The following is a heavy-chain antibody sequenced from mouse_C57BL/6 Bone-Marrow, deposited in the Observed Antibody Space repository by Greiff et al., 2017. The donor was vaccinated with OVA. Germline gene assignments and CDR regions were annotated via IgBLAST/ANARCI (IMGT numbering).Heavy chain of an antibody. V-gene: IGHV1-82*01. CDR2: IYPGDGDT. Sequence: VQLQQSGPELVKPGASVKISCKASGYAFSSSWMNWVKQRPGKGLEWIGRIYPGDGDTNYNGKFKGKATLTADKSSSTAYMQLSSLTSEDSAVYFCARRDYYGSSYWCAYWGQGTLVTVSA. CDR1: GYAFSSSW. J-gene: IGHJ3*01. CDR3: ARRDYYGSSYWCAY. D-gene: IGHD1-1*01.